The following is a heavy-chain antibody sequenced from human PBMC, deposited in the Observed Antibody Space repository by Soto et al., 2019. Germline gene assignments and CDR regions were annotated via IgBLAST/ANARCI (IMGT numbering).Heavy chain of an antibody. J-gene: IGHJ4*02. D-gene: IGHD3-10*01. V-gene: IGHV3-23*01. Sequence: EVQLSESGGGLVQPGGSLRLSCAASGFSFSNYAMTWVRQGPGKGLEWVSSISGTGVSTNYADSVKGRFTISRDNSKNTLYLQMSSLRAEDKAVDYCVPGASNFDYWGQGTLVTVSS. CDR2: ISGTGVST. CDR3: VPGASNFDY. CDR1: GFSFSNYA.